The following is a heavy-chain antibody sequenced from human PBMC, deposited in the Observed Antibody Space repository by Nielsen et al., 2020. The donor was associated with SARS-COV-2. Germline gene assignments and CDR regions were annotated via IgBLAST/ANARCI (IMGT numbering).Heavy chain of an antibody. CDR2: TIPIFGTA. V-gene: IGHV1-69*06. CDR1: GGTFSSYA. J-gene: IGHJ4*02. D-gene: IGHD6-6*01. Sequence: SVKVSCKASGGTFSSYAISWVRQAPGQGLEWMGGTIPIFGTANYAQKFQGRVTITADKSTSTAYMELSSLRSEDTAVYYCARGQMEYSSSTSFDYWGQGTLVTVSS. CDR3: ARGQMEYSSSTSFDY.